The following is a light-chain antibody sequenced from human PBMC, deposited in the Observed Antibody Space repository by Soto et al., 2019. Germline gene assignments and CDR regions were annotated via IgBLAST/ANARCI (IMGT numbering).Light chain of an antibody. CDR2: DAS. CDR1: QSISTW. V-gene: IGKV1-5*01. Sequence: DIQMTQSPPTLSASVGDRVTITCRASQSISTWLAWFQHKPGKAPELLMYDASSLERGVPSRFSGSGSGREFTLTISSLQPDDFATYYCQQYNSYSRTFGQGTKV. J-gene: IGKJ1*01. CDR3: QQYNSYSRT.